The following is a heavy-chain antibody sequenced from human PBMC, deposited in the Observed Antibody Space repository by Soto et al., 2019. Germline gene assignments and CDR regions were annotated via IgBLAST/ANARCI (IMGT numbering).Heavy chain of an antibody. J-gene: IGHJ4*02. CDR3: AAEAEVAATLFDY. CDR1: GFTFTSSA. D-gene: IGHD2-15*01. Sequence: RASVKVSCKASGFTFTSSAVQWVRQARGQRLEWIGWIVVGSGNTNYAQKFQERVTITRDMSTSTAYMELSSLRSEDTAVYYCAAEAEVAATLFDYWGQGTLVTVSS. V-gene: IGHV1-58*01. CDR2: IVVGSGNT.